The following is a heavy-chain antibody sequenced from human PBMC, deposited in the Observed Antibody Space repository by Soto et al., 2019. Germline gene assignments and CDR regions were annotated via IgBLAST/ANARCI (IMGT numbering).Heavy chain of an antibody. Sequence: PAQTLSLTCAISGDSVSSNSAAWNWIRQSPSRGLEWLGRTYYRSKWYNDYAVSVKSRITINPDTSKNQFSLQLNSVTPKDTAVYYCAAEGYSSSSAAFDIWGQGTMVTVSS. J-gene: IGHJ3*02. CDR2: TYYRSKWYN. CDR3: AAEGYSSSSAAFDI. D-gene: IGHD6-6*01. CDR1: GDSVSSNSAA. V-gene: IGHV6-1*01.